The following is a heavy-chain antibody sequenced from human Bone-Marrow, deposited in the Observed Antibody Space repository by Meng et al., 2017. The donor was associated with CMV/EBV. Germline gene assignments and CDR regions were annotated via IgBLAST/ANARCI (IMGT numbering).Heavy chain of an antibody. V-gene: IGHV3-13*05. CDR3: AREGIGNYDSSGYYLNRGGTFDP. CDR2: IGTAGDP. J-gene: IGHJ5*02. D-gene: IGHD3-22*01. Sequence: YDMHWVRQATGKGLEWVSAIGTAGDPYYPGSVKGRFTISRENAKNSLYLQMNSLRAGDTAVYYCAREGIGNYDSSGYYLNRGGTFDPWGQGTLVTVSS. CDR1: YD.